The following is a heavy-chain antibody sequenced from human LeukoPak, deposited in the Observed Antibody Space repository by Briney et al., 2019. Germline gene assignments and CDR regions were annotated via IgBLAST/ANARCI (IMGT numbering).Heavy chain of an antibody. V-gene: IGHV1-3*01. CDR1: GYTFSDYA. CDR2: IDAGNGDT. CDR3: ARAQWPSPNAAFDI. J-gene: IGHJ3*02. Sequence: VASVKVSCKASGYTFSDYAMHWVRQAPGQRFEWMGWIDAGNGDTRYSQKFQGRVTITRDTSASTAYIELSSLRSEDTAVYYCARAQWPSPNAAFDIWGQGTMVTVSS. D-gene: IGHD6-19*01.